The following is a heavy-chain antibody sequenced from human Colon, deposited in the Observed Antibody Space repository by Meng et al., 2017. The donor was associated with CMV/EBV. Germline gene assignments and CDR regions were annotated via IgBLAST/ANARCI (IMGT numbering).Heavy chain of an antibody. V-gene: IGHV4-4*07. CDR1: GGSISSYY. CDR2: IYPSGFP. CDR3: ARAQYTYGYWIFDY. J-gene: IGHJ4*02. D-gene: IGHD5-18*01. Sequence: LQEPGPGLVKPSEPLSLSCTVSGGSISSYYWSWIRQPAGKGLEWIGRIYPSGFPKYKPSLESRVTMSADTSKNQISLKLTSVTAADTAVYYCARAQYTYGYWIFDYWGQGTLVTVSS.